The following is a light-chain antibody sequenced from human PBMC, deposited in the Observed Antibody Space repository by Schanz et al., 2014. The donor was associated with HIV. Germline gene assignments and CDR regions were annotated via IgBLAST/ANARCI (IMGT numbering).Light chain of an antibody. CDR1: NIGSKS. CDR3: RVGDSSSDHQV. Sequence: SYELTQPPSVSVAPGKTARITCGGNNIGSKSVHWYQQKPGQAPVLVIYYDSDRPSGIPERFSGSNSGNTATLTISRVEAGDEADYYCRVGDSSSDHQVFGGGTNPTVL. V-gene: IGLV3-21*04. CDR2: YDS. J-gene: IGLJ3*02.